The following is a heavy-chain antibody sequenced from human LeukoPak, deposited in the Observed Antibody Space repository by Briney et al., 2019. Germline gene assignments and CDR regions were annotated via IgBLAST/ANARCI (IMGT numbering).Heavy chain of an antibody. Sequence: PGGSLRLSCAASGFTFSSYGMYWVRQAPGKGLEWLSHISTSGSSIHYADSVKGRFTISRDNAKNSLYLQMNSLRVEDTAVYYCARDATTELGTVYMDVWGKGTTVTISS. J-gene: IGHJ6*03. V-gene: IGHV3-48*04. CDR1: GFTFSSYG. CDR3: ARDATTELGTVYMDV. D-gene: IGHD4-17*01. CDR2: ISTSGSSI.